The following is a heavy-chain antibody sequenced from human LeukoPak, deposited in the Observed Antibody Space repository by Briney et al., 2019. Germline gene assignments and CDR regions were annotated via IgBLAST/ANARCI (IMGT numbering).Heavy chain of an antibody. V-gene: IGHV1-69*05. J-gene: IGHJ6*03. CDR1: GGTFSGYA. D-gene: IGHD4/OR15-4a*01. CDR2: TVPL. Sequence: GASVKVSCKASGGTFSGYAVIWVRQAPGQGLEWMGGTVPLKYAQKFQGRVTFTTDESTSTAFMELSSLTSQDTAVYFCARAPYGVYSGDYYSYYMDVWGKGTTVTASS. CDR3: ARAPYGVYSGDYYSYYMDV.